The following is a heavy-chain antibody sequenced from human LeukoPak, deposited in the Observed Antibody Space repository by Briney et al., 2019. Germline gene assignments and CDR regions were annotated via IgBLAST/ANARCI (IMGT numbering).Heavy chain of an antibody. CDR3: AKTGSRGGTFRPSYYYYYMDV. CDR1: GFTFSNHG. Sequence: GGSLRLSCTASGFTFSNHGMHWVRQAPGKGLEWVAFTRYDGITKYYADSVKGRFTISRDNSKNMLYLQMNSLRPEDTAVYYCAKTGSRGGTFRPSYYYYYMDVWGEGTTVTISS. CDR2: TRYDGITK. D-gene: IGHD3-9*01. J-gene: IGHJ6*03. V-gene: IGHV3-30*02.